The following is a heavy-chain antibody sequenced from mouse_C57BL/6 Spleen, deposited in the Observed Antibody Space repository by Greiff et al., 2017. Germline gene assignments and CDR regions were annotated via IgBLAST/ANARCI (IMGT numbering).Heavy chain of an antibody. CDR3: ASSDYDYDLAWFAY. V-gene: IGHV1-52*01. CDR2: IDPSDSET. D-gene: IGHD2-4*01. Sequence: VQLQQPGAELVRPGSSVKLSCKASGYTFTSYWMHWVKQRPIQGLEWIGNIDPSDSETHYNQKFKDKATLTVDKSSSTAYMPLSSLTSEDSAVYSCASSDYDYDLAWFAYWGQGTLVTVSA. CDR1: GYTFTSYW. J-gene: IGHJ3*01.